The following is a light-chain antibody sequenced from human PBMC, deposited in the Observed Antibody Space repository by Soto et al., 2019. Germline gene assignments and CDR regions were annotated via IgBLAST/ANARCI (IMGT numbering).Light chain of an antibody. V-gene: IGKV3-15*01. CDR3: QQYNTWWT. J-gene: IGKJ1*01. CDR2: GAS. CDR1: QSVSSN. Sequence: EVVMTQSPATLSVSPGERATLSCRASQSVSSNLAWYQQKPGQAPRLLIYGASTRATGIPARFSGSGSGTEFTLTISSLPSEDFAVYYCQQYNTWWTFGQGTKVDVK.